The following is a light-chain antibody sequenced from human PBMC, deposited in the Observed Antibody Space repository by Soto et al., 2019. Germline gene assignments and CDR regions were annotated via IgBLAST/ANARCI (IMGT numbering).Light chain of an antibody. Sequence: EIVMTQSPATLSVSPGERATLSCRASQSISSDLAWYQQKPGQAPRLLIYGSTRATGIPARFSGSGSETEFTLTISSLQSEDYAIYYCQQYNNWPPWTFGQGTKVDIK. J-gene: IGKJ1*01. CDR1: QSISSD. V-gene: IGKV3-15*01. CDR3: QQYNNWPPWT. CDR2: GS.